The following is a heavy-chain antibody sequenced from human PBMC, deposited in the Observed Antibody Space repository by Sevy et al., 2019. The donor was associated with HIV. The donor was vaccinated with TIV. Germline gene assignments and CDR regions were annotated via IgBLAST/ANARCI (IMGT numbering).Heavy chain of an antibody. J-gene: IGHJ2*01. Sequence: SQTLSLTCTVSGGSISSYYWSWIRQPAGKGLEWIGRIYTSGSTNYNPSLKSRVTMSVDTSKNQFSLKLSSVTAADTAVYYCARDLPLFTTLRRHCYFDLWGRGTLVTVSS. V-gene: IGHV4-4*07. CDR3: ARDLPLFTTLRRHCYFDL. CDR1: GGSISSYY. CDR2: IYTSGST. D-gene: IGHD3-3*01.